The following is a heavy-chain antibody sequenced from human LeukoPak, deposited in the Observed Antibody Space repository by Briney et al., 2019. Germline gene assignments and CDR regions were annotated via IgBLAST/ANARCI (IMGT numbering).Heavy chain of an antibody. CDR2: ISGSGTST. D-gene: IGHD5-12*01. Sequence: GGSLRLSCAASGFTFNNYAMSWVRQAPGKGLEWVSSISGSGTSTYYADSVRGRFTISRDNSKNTAYLQMNSLRAEDTAVYYCAKVGSQSYSGYDSFDYWGQGTLVTVSS. V-gene: IGHV3-23*01. CDR3: AKVGSQSYSGYDSFDY. CDR1: GFTFNNYA. J-gene: IGHJ4*02.